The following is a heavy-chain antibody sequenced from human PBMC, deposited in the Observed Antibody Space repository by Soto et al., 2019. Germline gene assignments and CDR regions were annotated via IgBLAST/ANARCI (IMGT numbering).Heavy chain of an antibody. Sequence: QVQLVQSGAEVKKPGASVKVSCKASGYTFTSYGISWVRQAPGQGLEWMGWISAYNGNTNYAQKLQGRVTMTTDTSTSTAYMERRSLRSDDTAVYYCARVQLAEYYYYGMDVWGQGTTVTVSS. J-gene: IGHJ6*02. CDR3: ARVQLAEYYYYGMDV. CDR1: GYTFTSYG. D-gene: IGHD6-6*01. V-gene: IGHV1-18*01. CDR2: ISAYNGNT.